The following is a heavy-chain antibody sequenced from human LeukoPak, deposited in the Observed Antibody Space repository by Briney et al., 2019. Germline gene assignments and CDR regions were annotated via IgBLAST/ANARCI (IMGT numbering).Heavy chain of an antibody. CDR1: GASISSNY. CDR2: IYNRGST. V-gene: IGHV4-59*01. CDR3: ATTRYDSSPYYFDY. D-gene: IGHD3-22*01. J-gene: IGHJ4*02. Sequence: SETLSLTCTVSGASISSNYWSWIRQPPGKGLEWIGYIYNRGSTNYNPSLKSRVTISADTSKNQFSLKLSSVTAADTAVYYCATTRYDSSPYYFDYWGQGTLVTVSS.